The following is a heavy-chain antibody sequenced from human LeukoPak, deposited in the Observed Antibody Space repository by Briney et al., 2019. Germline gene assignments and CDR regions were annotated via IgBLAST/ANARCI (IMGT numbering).Heavy chain of an antibody. CDR3: ARDFGRPTTFDY. D-gene: IGHD3-3*01. J-gene: IGHJ4*02. CDR2: IKQDGSEK. CDR1: GFTFSSHW. Sequence: GGSLRLSCAASGFTFSSHWMSWVRQTPGKGLEGVATIKQDGSEKYYADSLNGRFTISRDNTRNSLSLQMNSLRAEDTGIYYCARDFGRPTTFDYWGQGTLVTVSS. V-gene: IGHV3-7*03.